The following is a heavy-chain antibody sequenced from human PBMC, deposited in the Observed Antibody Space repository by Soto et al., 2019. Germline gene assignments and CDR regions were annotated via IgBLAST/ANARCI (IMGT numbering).Heavy chain of an antibody. D-gene: IGHD4-17*01. J-gene: IGHJ5*02. V-gene: IGHV3-20*01. CDR1: GFTFDDYG. CDR3: ARDRRFRVTTVTANWFDP. CDR2: INWNGGST. Sequence: ESGGGVVRPGGSLRLSCAASGFTFDDYGMSWVRQAPGKGLEWVSGINWNGGSTGYADSVKGRFTISRDNAKNSLYLQMNSLRAEDTALYHCARDRRFRVTTVTANWFDPWGQGTLVTVSS.